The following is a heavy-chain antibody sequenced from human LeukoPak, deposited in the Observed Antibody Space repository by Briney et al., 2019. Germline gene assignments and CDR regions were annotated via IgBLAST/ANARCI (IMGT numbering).Heavy chain of an antibody. CDR3: ARAQYDILTGYYKGFDY. D-gene: IGHD3-9*01. J-gene: IGHJ4*02. Sequence: PGGSLRLSCAASGFTFISYAMHWVRQAPGKGLEWVAVISYDGSNKYYADSVRGRFTISRDNSKNTLYLQMNSLRAEDTAVYYCARAQYDILTGYYKGFDYWGQGTLVTVSS. V-gene: IGHV3-30-3*01. CDR1: GFTFISYA. CDR2: ISYDGSNK.